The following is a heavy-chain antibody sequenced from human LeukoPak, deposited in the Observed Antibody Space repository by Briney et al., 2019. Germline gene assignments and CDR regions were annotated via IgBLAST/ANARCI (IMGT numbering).Heavy chain of an antibody. Sequence: GGSLRLSCAASGFTFSSYEMNWVRQAPRKGLEWVSYICSSGSTIYYANSVKGRFTISRDNAKNSLFLQMNSLRAEDTAVYYCARTAINVFQHWGQGTLVTVSS. CDR3: ARTAINVFQH. V-gene: IGHV3-48*03. CDR1: GFTFSSYE. J-gene: IGHJ1*01. CDR2: ICSSGSTI. D-gene: IGHD2-21*01.